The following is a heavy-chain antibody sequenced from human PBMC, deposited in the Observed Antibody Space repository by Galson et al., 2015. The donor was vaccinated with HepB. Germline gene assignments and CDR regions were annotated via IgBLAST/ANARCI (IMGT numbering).Heavy chain of an antibody. Sequence: SLRLSCAASGFTFSSYWMSWVRQAPGKGLEWVANIKQDGSEKYYVDSVKGRFTISRDNAKNSLYLQMNSLRAEDTAVYYCARDRGDCGGDCHAATDYWGQGTLVTVSS. D-gene: IGHD2-21*02. J-gene: IGHJ4*02. CDR3: ARDRGDCGGDCHAATDY. V-gene: IGHV3-7*03. CDR2: IKQDGSEK. CDR1: GFTFSSYW.